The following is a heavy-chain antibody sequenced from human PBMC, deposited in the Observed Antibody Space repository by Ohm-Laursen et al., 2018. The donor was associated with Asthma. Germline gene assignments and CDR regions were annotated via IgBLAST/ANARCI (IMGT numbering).Heavy chain of an antibody. V-gene: IGHV1-69*13. CDR3: ARGGDYYYGSGSKHNWFDT. J-gene: IGHJ5*02. CDR1: GYTFTSYA. D-gene: IGHD3-10*01. Sequence: SVKASCKASGYTFTSYAISWVRQAPGQGLEWMGGIIPIFGTANYAQKFQGRVTITADESTSTAYMELSSLRSEDTAVYYCARGGDYYYGSGSKHNWFDTWGQGTLVTVSS. CDR2: IIPIFGTA.